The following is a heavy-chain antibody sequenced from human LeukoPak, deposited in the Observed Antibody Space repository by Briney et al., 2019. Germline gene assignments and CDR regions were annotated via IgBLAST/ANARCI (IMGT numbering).Heavy chain of an antibody. CDR2: INPNSGGT. Sequence: ASVKVSCKASGYTFTGYYMHWVRQAPGQGLEWMGWINPNSGGTNYAQKFQDRVTMTRNTSISTAYMELSSLRSEDTAVYYCARGGGVFDIWGQGTMVTVSS. D-gene: IGHD3-10*01. CDR1: GYTFTGYY. CDR3: ARGGGVFDI. V-gene: IGHV1-2*02. J-gene: IGHJ3*02.